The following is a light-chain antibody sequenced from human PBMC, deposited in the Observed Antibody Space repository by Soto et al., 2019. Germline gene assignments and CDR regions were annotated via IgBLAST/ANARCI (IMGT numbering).Light chain of an antibody. CDR2: EVS. J-gene: IGLJ3*02. Sequence: QSALTQPASVSGSPGQSITISCTGTSSDVGGYNYVSWYQQHPDKAPKLMIYEVSNRPSGVSNRFSGSKSGNTASLTISGLHAEDEADYYCSSYTSSSTWVVGGGTKLPVL. CDR3: SSYTSSSTWV. V-gene: IGLV2-14*01. CDR1: SSDVGGYNY.